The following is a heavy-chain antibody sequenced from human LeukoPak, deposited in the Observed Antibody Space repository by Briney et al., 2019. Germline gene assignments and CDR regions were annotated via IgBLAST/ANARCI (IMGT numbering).Heavy chain of an antibody. CDR3: ARDLRSNWFDP. CDR2: IYYSGST. V-gene: IGHV4-31*03. CDR1: GGSISSDGYY. Sequence: SQTLSLTCTVSGGSISSDGYYWSWIRQHPGKGLKWIGYIYYSGSTHYNPSLKSRVTISVDTSKNQFPLKLSSVTAADTAVYYCARDLRSNWFDPWGQGTLVTVSS. J-gene: IGHJ5*02.